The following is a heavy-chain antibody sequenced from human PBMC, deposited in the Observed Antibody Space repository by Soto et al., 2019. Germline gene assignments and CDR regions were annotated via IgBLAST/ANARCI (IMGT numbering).Heavy chain of an antibody. J-gene: IGHJ6*02. CDR1: GFTFSSYE. CDR3: ARVPERVRYCSGGSCYSEPYYYYGMDV. Sequence: EVQVVESGGGLVQPGGSLRLSCAASGFTFSSYEMNWVRQAPGKGLEWVSYISSSSSYIYYADSVKGRFTISRDNAKNSLYLQMNSLRAEDTAVYYCARVPERVRYCSGGSCYSEPYYYYGMDVWGQGTTVTVSS. CDR2: ISSSSSYI. D-gene: IGHD2-15*01. V-gene: IGHV3-48*03.